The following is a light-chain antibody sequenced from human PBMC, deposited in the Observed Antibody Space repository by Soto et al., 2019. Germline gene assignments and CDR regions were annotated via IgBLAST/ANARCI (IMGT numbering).Light chain of an antibody. J-gene: IGKJ3*01. CDR3: QQYSTDPFT. CDR1: RSITNW. CDR2: DAS. Sequence: DIQMTQSPSTLSASVGDSVTLTCRASRSITNWLAWFQQKPGKAPKLLIYDASNLESGVPSRFSGSGSGTEFTLSISSLQPDDFGTYYCQQYSTDPFTFGPGTKVDIK. V-gene: IGKV1-5*01.